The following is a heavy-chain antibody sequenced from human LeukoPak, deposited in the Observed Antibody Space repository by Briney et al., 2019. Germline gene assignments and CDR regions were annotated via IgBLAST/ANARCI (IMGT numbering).Heavy chain of an antibody. D-gene: IGHD6-19*01. CDR2: INSYTGTT. Sequence: GASVKVSCKLSGHSLSEMCTHWVRQAPGQGLEWMGWINSYTGTTNYGQKFQGRVTMTTDTSMSTAYIELRSLRSDDTAVYYCARGKTIRVADPFDYWGQGTLVTVSS. CDR1: GHSLSEMC. CDR3: ARGKTIRVADPFDY. J-gene: IGHJ4*02. V-gene: IGHV1-18*01.